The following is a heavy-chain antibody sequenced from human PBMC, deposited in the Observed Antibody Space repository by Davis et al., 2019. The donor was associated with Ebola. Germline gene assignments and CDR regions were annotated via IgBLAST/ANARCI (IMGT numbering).Heavy chain of an antibody. CDR3: ATTSGDY. V-gene: IGHV4-59*04. D-gene: IGHD1-7*01. CDR1: GGSISSYY. Sequence: SETLSLTCTVSGGSISSYYWSWIRQPPGKGLEWIGSIYYSGSTYYNPSLKSRVTISVDTSKNQFSLKLSSVTAADTAVYYCATTSGDYWGQGTLVTVSS. CDR2: IYYSGST. J-gene: IGHJ4*02.